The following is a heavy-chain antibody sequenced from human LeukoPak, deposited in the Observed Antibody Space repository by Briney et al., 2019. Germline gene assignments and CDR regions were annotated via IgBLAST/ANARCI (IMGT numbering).Heavy chain of an antibody. V-gene: IGHV3-53*05. CDR3: ARDKVSDY. Sequence: PGGSLRLSCAASGFTVSSNYMSWVRQAPGKGLEWVSVIYSGGSTYYADSVKDRFTISRDNAKNTLYLQMNSLRAEDTAVYYCARDKVSDYWGQGTLVTVSS. J-gene: IGHJ4*02. CDR1: GFTVSSNY. CDR2: IYSGGST. D-gene: IGHD1-14*01.